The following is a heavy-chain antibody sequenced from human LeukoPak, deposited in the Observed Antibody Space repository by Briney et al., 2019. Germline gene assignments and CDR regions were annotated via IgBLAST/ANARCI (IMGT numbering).Heavy chain of an antibody. CDR2: IYTSGST. Sequence: PSETLSLTCTVSGGSISTYYWSWIRQPAGKGLEWIGRIYTSGSTNYNPSLKSRVTMSVDTSKNQFSLKLSSVTAADTAVYYCAGSLSTSWGVKFDPWGQGTLVTVSS. CDR3: AGSLSTSWGVKFDP. D-gene: IGHD7-27*01. J-gene: IGHJ5*02. CDR1: GGSISTYY. V-gene: IGHV4-4*07.